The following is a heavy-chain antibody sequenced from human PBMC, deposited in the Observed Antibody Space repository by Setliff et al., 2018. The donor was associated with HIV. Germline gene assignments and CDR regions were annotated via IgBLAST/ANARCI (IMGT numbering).Heavy chain of an antibody. V-gene: IGHV3-7*03. D-gene: IGHD3-10*01. CDR1: GFSFGDYW. Sequence: PGGSLRLSCACSGFSFGDYWMTWVRQAPGKGLEWVASIREDATSKYYADSVKGRFTISRDNSKNTLYLQMNSLRAEDTAVYYCVRDGPPRGAFDVWGQGTLVTVS. J-gene: IGHJ3*01. CDR2: IREDATSK. CDR3: VRDGPPRGAFDV.